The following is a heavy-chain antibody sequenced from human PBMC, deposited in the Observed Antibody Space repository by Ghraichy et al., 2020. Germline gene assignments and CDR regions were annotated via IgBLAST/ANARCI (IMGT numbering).Heavy chain of an antibody. CDR1: GFTFSSYG. J-gene: IGHJ4*02. D-gene: IGHD6-13*01. Sequence: GGSLRLSCAASGFTFSSYGMHWVRQAPGKGLEWVAFIRYDGSNKYYADSVKGRFTISRDNSKNTLYLQMNSLRAEDTAVYYCAIVSSGSSSWERFDYWGQGTLVTVSS. CDR3: AIVSSGSSSWERFDY. V-gene: IGHV3-30*02. CDR2: IRYDGSNK.